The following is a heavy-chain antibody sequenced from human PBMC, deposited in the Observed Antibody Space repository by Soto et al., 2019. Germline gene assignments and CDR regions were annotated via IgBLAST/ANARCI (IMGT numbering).Heavy chain of an antibody. J-gene: IGHJ4*02. V-gene: IGHV1-3*01. CDR1: GYTFTSYA. D-gene: IGHD3-3*01. Sequence: SSVKVSCKASGYTFTSYAMHWVRQAPGQRLEWMGWINAGNGNTKYSQKFQGRVTITRDTSASTAYMELSSLRSEDTAVYYCARVLFFFWSGAPCYNIDYSCQGTWVTFSP. CDR2: INAGNGNT. CDR3: ARVLFFFWSGAPCYNIDY.